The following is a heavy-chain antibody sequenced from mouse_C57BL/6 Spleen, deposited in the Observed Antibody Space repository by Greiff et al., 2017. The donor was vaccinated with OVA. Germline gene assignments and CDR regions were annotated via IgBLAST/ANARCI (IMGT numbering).Heavy chain of an antibody. J-gene: IGHJ2*01. V-gene: IGHV1-82*01. Sequence: QVQLKESGPELVKPGASVKISCKASGYAFSSSWMNWVKQRPGKGLEWIGRIYPGDGDTNYNGKFKGKATLTADKSSSTAYMQLSSLTSEDSAVYFCARDYYGRWGYWGQGTTLTVSS. CDR3: ARDYYGRWGY. CDR1: GYAFSSSW. CDR2: IYPGDGDT. D-gene: IGHD1-1*01.